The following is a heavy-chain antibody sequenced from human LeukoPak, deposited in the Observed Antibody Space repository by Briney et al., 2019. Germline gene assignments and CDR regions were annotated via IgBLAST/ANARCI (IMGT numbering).Heavy chain of an antibody. J-gene: IGHJ3*02. Sequence: PGGSLRLSCAASGFTFSSYWMSWVRQAPGKGLEWVANIKQDGSEKYYVDSVKGRFTISRDNAKNSLYLQMNSLRAEDTAVYNCARDLPEGAFDIWGQGTMVTVSS. V-gene: IGHV3-7*01. CDR1: GFTFSSYW. CDR3: ARDLPEGAFDI. CDR2: IKQDGSEK.